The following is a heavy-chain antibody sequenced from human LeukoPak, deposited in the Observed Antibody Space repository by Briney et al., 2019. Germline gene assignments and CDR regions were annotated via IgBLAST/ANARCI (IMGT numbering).Heavy chain of an antibody. CDR3: AREGSDGFDI. CDR1: AIIFSTYN. D-gene: IGHD3-10*01. J-gene: IGHJ3*02. CDR2: ISSGSTYI. Sequence: SGGSLRLSCAASAIIFSTYNMNWVRRAPGKGLEWVSSISSGSTYIYYADSVKGRFTISRDNDKNSLYLQMNSLRAEDTAVYYCAREGSDGFDIWGQGTMVTVSS. V-gene: IGHV3-21*06.